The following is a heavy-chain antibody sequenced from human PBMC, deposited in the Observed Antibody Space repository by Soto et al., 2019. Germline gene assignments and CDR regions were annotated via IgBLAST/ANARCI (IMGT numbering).Heavy chain of an antibody. CDR3: ARDRVVAANPDAFDI. V-gene: IGHV3-7*01. CDR2: IKQDGSEK. CDR1: GFTFSSYW. D-gene: IGHD2-15*01. Sequence: EVQLVESGGGLVQPGGSLRLSCAASGFTFSSYWMSWVRQAPGKGLEWVANIKQDGSEKYYVDYVKGRFTISRDNAKNSLYLQMNSLRAEDTAVYYCARDRVVAANPDAFDIWGQGTMVTVSS. J-gene: IGHJ3*02.